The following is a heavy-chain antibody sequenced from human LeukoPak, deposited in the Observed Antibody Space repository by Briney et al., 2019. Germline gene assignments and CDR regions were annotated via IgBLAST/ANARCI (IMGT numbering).Heavy chain of an antibody. V-gene: IGHV3-21*01. CDR2: IRSYGSYI. D-gene: IGHD2/OR15-2a*01. CDR3: ARFSEVYYYVDV. Sequence: PGGSLRLSCAASGFTFSSYEMNWVRQAPGKGLEWVASIRSYGSYIHYADSVKGRFTISRDDAKKSLYLQMNSLRAEDTAVYYCARFSEVYYYVDVWGTGTTVTVSS. J-gene: IGHJ6*03. CDR1: GFTFSSYE.